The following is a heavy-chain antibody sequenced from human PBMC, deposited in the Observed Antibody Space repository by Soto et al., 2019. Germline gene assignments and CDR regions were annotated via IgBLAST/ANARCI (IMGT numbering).Heavy chain of an antibody. J-gene: IGHJ4*02. Sequence: SETLSLTCAVYGGSFSGYYWSWIRQPPGKGLEWIGEINHSGSTNYNPSLKSRVTISVDTSKNQFSLKLSSVTAADTAVYYCASVVATTYYFDYWGQGTLVTVSS. CDR1: GGSFSGYY. V-gene: IGHV4-34*01. D-gene: IGHD5-12*01. CDR3: ASVVATTYYFDY. CDR2: INHSGST.